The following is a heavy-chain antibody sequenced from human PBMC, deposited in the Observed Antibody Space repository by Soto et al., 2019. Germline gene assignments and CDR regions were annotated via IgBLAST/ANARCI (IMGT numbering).Heavy chain of an antibody. V-gene: IGHV3-30*03. Sequence: QVQLVESGGGVVQPGGSLRLSCAVSGFTFSNSGMHWVRRAPGKGLEWVALISSNGLTKYYADSVKGRFTISRDNSKDTLYLQMDSLRPEDTALYYCASRITAGYWGQGTLVTVSS. CDR3: ASRITAGY. CDR1: GFTFSNSG. D-gene: IGHD1-20*01. CDR2: ISSNGLTK. J-gene: IGHJ4*02.